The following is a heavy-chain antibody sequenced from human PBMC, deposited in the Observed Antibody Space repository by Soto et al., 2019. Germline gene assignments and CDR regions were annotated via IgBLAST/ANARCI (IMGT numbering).Heavy chain of an antibody. J-gene: IGHJ2*01. V-gene: IGHV3-23*01. CDR2: ISGSGGST. CDR3: AKDTPAWDFDL. D-gene: IGHD2-2*01. CDR1: GFTFSSYA. Sequence: EVQLFESGGGLVQTWGSLRLSCAASGFTFSSYAMRWVRQSPGKGLEWVSAISGSGGSTYYADSVKGRFTISRDNSKNTLYLQMNSLRAEDTAGYYCAKDTPAWDFDLCGRGTLVTVSS.